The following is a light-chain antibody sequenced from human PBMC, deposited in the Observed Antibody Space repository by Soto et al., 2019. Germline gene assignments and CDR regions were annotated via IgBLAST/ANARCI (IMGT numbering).Light chain of an antibody. CDR1: ALTKQY. J-gene: IGLJ2*01. CDR3: QSADSSGTSHVV. V-gene: IGLV3-25*03. CDR2: KDN. Sequence: SSELTQPPSVSVSPGQTARITCSGDALTKQYAYWYQQKSGQAPVLVIYKDNERPSGIPERFSGSSSGTTVTLTISGVQAEDEADYYCQSADSSGTSHVVFGGGTKVTVL.